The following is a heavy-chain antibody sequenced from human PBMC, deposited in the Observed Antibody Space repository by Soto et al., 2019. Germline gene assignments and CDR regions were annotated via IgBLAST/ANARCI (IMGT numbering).Heavy chain of an antibody. CDR2: TYYSARA. Sequence: SETLSHTCPFSGCTISGGSNHWGRIRTHPGKRLEGIGNTYYSARAFHNPSLNSRVTITVGPSKNEFSLKLNYLTAADTAVYYCAYYDSSGYRDYWGQGTLVTV. CDR1: GCTISGGSNH. D-gene: IGHD3-22*01. V-gene: IGHV4-39*01. J-gene: IGHJ4*02. CDR3: AYYDSSGYRDY.